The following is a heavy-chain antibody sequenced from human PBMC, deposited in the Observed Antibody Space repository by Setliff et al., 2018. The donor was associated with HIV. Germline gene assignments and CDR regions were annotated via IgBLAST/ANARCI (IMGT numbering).Heavy chain of an antibody. Sequence: ASVKVSCKASGYTFTNYYMHWVRQAPGQGLEWMGIINPRGGSTTYAQKFQGRVTMTTDTSTSTAYMELRSLRSDDTAVYYCARVPARDYYDSSGYYDYWGQGTLVTVSS. V-gene: IGHV1-46*01. D-gene: IGHD3-22*01. CDR3: ARVPARDYYDSSGYYDY. J-gene: IGHJ4*02. CDR2: INPRGGST. CDR1: GYTFTNYY.